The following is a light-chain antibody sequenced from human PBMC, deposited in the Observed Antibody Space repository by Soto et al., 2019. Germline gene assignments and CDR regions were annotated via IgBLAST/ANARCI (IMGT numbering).Light chain of an antibody. Sequence: ELTQPPSVSVAPGKTARITCGGNNIGSKSVHWYQQKPGQAPVLVIYYDSDRPSGIPERFSGSNSGNTATLTISRVEAGDEADYYCQVWDSSSDHPVFGGGTKVTVL. V-gene: IGLV3-21*04. CDR1: NIGSKS. CDR2: YDS. J-gene: IGLJ2*01. CDR3: QVWDSSSDHPV.